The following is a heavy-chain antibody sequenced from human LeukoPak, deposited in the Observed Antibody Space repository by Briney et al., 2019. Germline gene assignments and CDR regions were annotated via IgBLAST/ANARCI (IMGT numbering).Heavy chain of an antibody. CDR2: IKQDGSEK. CDR3: ARDPRDCSSTSCYGDNWFDP. CDR1: RFTFSSYW. D-gene: IGHD2-2*01. V-gene: IGHV3-7*03. J-gene: IGHJ5*02. Sequence: GGSLRLSCAASRFTFSSYWMSWVRQAPGKGLEWVANIKQDGSEKYYVDSVKGRFTISRDNAKNSLYLQMNSLRAEDTAVYYCARDPRDCSSTSCYGDNWFDPWGQGTLVTVSS.